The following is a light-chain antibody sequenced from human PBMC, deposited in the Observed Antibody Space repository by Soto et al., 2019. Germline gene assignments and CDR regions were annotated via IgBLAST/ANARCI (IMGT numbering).Light chain of an antibody. V-gene: IGLV4-69*01. CDR1: SGHSSYA. Sequence: QSVLTQSPSASASLGASVKLTCTLSSGHSSYAIAWHQQQPEKGPRYLMKLNSDXSHSKGDGIPDRFSGSSSGAERYLTXXXXXXXXXXDYYCQTWGTGPVVFGGGTKVTVL. J-gene: IGLJ2*01. CDR2: LNSDXSH. CDR3: QTWGTGPVV.